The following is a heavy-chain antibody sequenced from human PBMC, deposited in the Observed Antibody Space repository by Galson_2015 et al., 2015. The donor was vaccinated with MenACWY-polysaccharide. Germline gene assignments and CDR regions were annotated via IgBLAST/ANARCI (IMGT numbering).Heavy chain of an antibody. J-gene: IGHJ5*02. D-gene: IGHD3-3*01. CDR1: GFTFSGYW. CDR3: ARGRITIGP. Sequence: SLRLSCAASGFTFSGYWMTWVRQAPGKGLEWVANIKQDGSEENYVDSVEGRFTISRDNAKNSLYLQMNSLRAEDTAVYYCARGRITIGPWGQGTLVTVSS. CDR2: IKQDGSEE. V-gene: IGHV3-7*01.